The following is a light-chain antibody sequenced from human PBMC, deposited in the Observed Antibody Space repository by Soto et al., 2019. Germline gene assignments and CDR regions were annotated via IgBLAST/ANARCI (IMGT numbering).Light chain of an antibody. CDR3: QQCIDWPQFT. V-gene: IGKV3-15*01. J-gene: IGKJ5*01. CDR2: GAS. CDR1: QSVSTF. Sequence: EIVMTQSPATLSVSPGDSVTLSCRASQSVSTFLAWYQHRPGQPHRLLIYGASTRATGVPARFSGSGSDTDFTLTISSLQSEDFAVYFCQQCIDWPQFTFGQGTRLEIK.